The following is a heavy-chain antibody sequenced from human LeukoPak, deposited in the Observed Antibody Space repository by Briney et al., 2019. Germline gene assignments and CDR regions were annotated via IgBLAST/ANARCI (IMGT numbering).Heavy chain of an antibody. CDR1: GLTFSNYG. D-gene: IGHD5-24*01. CDR3: ARTDYNFWFDP. CDR2: ISYDGVKK. V-gene: IGHV3-30*03. J-gene: IGHJ5*02. Sequence: GTSLRLSCVASGLTFSNYGMHWVRQPPGKGLEWLAGISYDGVKKYYTDSVKGRFTLSRENSKNTLYLEMNSLRAGDTALYYCARTDYNFWFDPWGQGTLVTVSS.